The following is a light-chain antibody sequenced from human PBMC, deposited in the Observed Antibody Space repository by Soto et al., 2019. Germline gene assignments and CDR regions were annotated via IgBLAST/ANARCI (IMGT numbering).Light chain of an antibody. V-gene: IGKV1-5*03. CDR1: KSISSW. J-gene: IGKJ1*01. CDR2: KAS. CDR3: QQYHSYPWT. Sequence: DIQLTQSPVSLSASVGERVTITCRASKSISSWLAWYQQKSGKAPNLLIYKASNLQTGVPSRFSGSGSGTEFTLPISGLQTEDFAPYYCQQYHSYPWTFAQGTKVEI.